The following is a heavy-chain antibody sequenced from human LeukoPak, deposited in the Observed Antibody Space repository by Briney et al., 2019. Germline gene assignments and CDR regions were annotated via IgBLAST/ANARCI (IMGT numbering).Heavy chain of an antibody. CDR3: AKGQPTYYYDSSGYYKGGYFDY. CDR2: INSDGSIT. CDR1: GFTFGSYW. D-gene: IGHD3-22*01. Sequence: GGSLRLSCAASGFTFGSYWMHWVRQAPGKGLVWVSRINSDGSITNYADSVKGRFTISRDNAKNTLYLQMNSLRAEDTAVYYCAKGQPTYYYDSSGYYKGGYFDYWGQGTLVTVSS. J-gene: IGHJ4*02. V-gene: IGHV3-74*01.